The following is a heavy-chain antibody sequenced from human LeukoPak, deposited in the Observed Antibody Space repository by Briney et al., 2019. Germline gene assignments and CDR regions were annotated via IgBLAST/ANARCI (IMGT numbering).Heavy chain of an antibody. Sequence: GESLKISCKGSGYSFTSYWIGWVRQMPGKGLEGLGIINPGDSDTRYSPSFQGQVTISADKSISTANLQWSSLKASDTAMYYCARRIGSGWYDYWGQGTLVTVSS. D-gene: IGHD6-19*01. CDR3: ARRIGSGWYDY. V-gene: IGHV5-51*01. CDR2: INPGDSDT. J-gene: IGHJ4*02. CDR1: GYSFTSYW.